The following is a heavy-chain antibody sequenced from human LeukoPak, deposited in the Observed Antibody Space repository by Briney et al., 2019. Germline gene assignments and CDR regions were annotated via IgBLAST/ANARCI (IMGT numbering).Heavy chain of an antibody. V-gene: IGHV3-11*04. J-gene: IGHJ6*03. D-gene: IGHD6-19*01. CDR1: GFTFTSSA. Sequence: GGSLRLSCAASGFTFTSSAMSWIRQAPGKGLEWVSYISSSGSTIYYADSVKGRFTISRDNAKNSLYLQMNSLRAEDTAVYYCARDGRGSSGWYDGYYYYMDVWGKGTTVTVSS. CDR2: ISSSGSTI. CDR3: ARDGRGSSGWYDGYYYYMDV.